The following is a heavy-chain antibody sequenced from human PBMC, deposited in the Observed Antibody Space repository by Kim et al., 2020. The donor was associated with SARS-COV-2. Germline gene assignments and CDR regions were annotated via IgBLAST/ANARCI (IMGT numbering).Heavy chain of an antibody. CDR1: GYTLTELS. V-gene: IGHV1-24*01. J-gene: IGHJ5*02. CDR3: ATDRPLYYDILTGYPPLAL. CDR2: FDPEDGET. Sequence: ASVKVSCKVSGYTLTELSMHWVRQAPGKGLEWMGGFDPEDGETIYAQKFQGRVTMTDDTSTDTAYMELSSLRSEDTAVYYCATDRPLYYDILTGYPPLALWGQGTLVTVSS. D-gene: IGHD3-9*01.